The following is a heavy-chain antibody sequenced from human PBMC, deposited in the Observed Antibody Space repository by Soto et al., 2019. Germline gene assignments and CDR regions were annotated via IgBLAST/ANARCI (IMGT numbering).Heavy chain of an antibody. CDR3: ARGQEGVVATH. Sequence: QVQLQQWGAGLLKPSETLSLTWVVYGGSLSGYYWSWIRQPPGKGLEWIGEIKDGGLTNYSPSLKSRATISVDRPKNQFSLKLHSVTAADTAVYYCARGQEGVVATHWDQGALVTVSS. CDR1: GGSLSGYY. CDR2: IKDGGLT. J-gene: IGHJ4*02. V-gene: IGHV4-34*01. D-gene: IGHD5-12*01.